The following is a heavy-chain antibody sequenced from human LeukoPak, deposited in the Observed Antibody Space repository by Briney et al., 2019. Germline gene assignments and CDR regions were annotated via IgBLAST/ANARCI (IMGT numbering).Heavy chain of an antibody. CDR1: GFTFSSYS. J-gene: IGHJ4*02. D-gene: IGHD3-22*01. CDR2: ISSSSSYI. V-gene: IGHV3-21*01. CDR3: ATQPYYYDSSGYY. Sequence: GGSLSLSCAASGFTFSSYSMNWVRQAPGKGLEWVSSISSSSSYIYYADSVKGRFTISRDNAKNSLYLQMDSVRAEDTAVYYCATQPYYYDSSGYYWGQGTLVTVSS.